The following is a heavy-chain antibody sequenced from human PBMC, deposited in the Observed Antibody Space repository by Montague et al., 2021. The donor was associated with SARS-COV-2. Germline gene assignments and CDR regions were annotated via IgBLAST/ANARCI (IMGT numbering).Heavy chain of an antibody. D-gene: IGHD3-16*01. V-gene: IGHV4-30-2*01. CDR3: AIEEGGYGGMDV. CDR2: IYHSGNT. Sequence: TLSLTCAVSGGSISSGGYSWSWNRQPPGKGLEWNRYIYHSGNTYYNPYPKSRVTISVYRSKNQLSLKLSSVTAADAAVYYCAIEEGGYGGMDVWGQGTTVTASS. CDR1: GGSISSGGYS. J-gene: IGHJ6*02.